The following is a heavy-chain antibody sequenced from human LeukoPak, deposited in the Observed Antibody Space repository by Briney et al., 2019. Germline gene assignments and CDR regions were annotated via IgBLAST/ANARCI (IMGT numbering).Heavy chain of an antibody. CDR1: GGTFSNYA. CDR3: ARSYTSGWYDVKY. CDR2: IIPIFGTA. V-gene: IGHV1-69*13. J-gene: IGHJ4*02. D-gene: IGHD6-19*01. Sequence: GASVEVSCKVSGGTFSNYAISWVRQAPGQGLEWLGGIIPIFGTANYAQKFQGRVAITADESTSTAYMELSSLGSEDTAVYYCARSYTSGWYDVKYWGQGTLVTVSS.